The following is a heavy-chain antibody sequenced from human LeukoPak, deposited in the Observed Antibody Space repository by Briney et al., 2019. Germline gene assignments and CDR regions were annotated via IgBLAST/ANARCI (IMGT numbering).Heavy chain of an antibody. Sequence: GGSLRLSCAASGFNFNSYGMSWVRQAPGKGLEWVAFIWYDGSNKYYADSVKGRFTISRDNSKNTLYLQMNSLRAEDTAVYYCAKDRFGSFYYFDYWGQGNLVTVSS. V-gene: IGHV3-30*02. D-gene: IGHD3-3*01. CDR2: IWYDGSNK. CDR1: GFNFNSYG. J-gene: IGHJ4*02. CDR3: AKDRFGSFYYFDY.